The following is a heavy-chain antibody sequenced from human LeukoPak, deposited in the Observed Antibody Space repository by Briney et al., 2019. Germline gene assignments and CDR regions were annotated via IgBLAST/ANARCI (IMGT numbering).Heavy chain of an antibody. CDR3: ARDGHYGDYWGAFDI. D-gene: IGHD4-17*01. CDR2: IRYDGSNK. J-gene: IGHJ3*02. V-gene: IGHV3-30*02. CDR1: GFTFSSYS. Sequence: GGSLRLSCAASGFTFSSYSMHWVRQAPGKGLEWVAFIRYDGSNKYYADSVKGRFTISRDNAKNSLYLQTNSLRAEDTAVYYCARDGHYGDYWGAFDIWGQGTMVTVSS.